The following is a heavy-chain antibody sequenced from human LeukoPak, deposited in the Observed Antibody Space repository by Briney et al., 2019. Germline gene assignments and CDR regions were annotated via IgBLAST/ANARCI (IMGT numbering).Heavy chain of an antibody. CDR3: VRTTVVNYFNY. V-gene: IGHV4-30-2*01. CDR2: FYHSGSI. D-gene: IGHD4-11*01. CDR1: GGSISSGDYS. J-gene: IGHJ4*02. Sequence: SQSLSLTCAVSGGSISSGDYSWSWIRQPPGKGLEWIGYFYHSGSIYYNPSLKSRVTISADRSKNQFSLNMTSVTAADTAVYYCVRTTVVNYFNYWGQGTLVTVSS.